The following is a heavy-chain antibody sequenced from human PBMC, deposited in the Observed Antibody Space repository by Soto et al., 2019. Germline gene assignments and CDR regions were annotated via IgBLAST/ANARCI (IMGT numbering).Heavy chain of an antibody. J-gene: IGHJ6*02. CDR1: GGTFSTYT. Sequence: QVQLVQSGAEVKKPGSSVKVSCKASGGTFSTYTINWVRQAPGQGLEWMGRIIPILDIANYAQKFQGRVTITADKSTSTAYIELSSLRSEDTAVYYCARDPSTGVGYYGMDVWGQGTTVTVSS. CDR3: ARDPSTGVGYYGMDV. V-gene: IGHV1-69*08. D-gene: IGHD6-13*01. CDR2: IIPILDIA.